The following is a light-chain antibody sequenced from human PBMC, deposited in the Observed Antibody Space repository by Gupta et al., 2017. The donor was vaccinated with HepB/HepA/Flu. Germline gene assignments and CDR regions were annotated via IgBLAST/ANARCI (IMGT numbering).Light chain of an antibody. CDR3: QAYDSSSSVV. J-gene: IGLJ2*01. V-gene: IGLV1-40*01. CDR2: GKS. CDR1: SSNIGAGYD. Sequence: QSVLTQPPSVSGAPGQRVTIPCTGSSSNIGAGYDVHWYQQLPETPPNLLIYGKSNRTAGAPGRFSASKSGTAASLTITVPTEEEAADYYCQAYDSSSSVVFGGGTKLTVL.